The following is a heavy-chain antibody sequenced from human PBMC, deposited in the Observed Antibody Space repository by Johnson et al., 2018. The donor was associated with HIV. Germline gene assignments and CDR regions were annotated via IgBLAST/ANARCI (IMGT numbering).Heavy chain of an antibody. Sequence: QVQLVESGGGVVQPGRSLRLSCAASGFTFSTYAMHWVRQAPGKGLDWVSLISYHGSNKFYADSVKGRFTISRDNSKNTLYLQMNSLRAEDTAVYFCARGFCSNGVCSSLLGFDAFDIWGQGTMVTVSS. D-gene: IGHD2-8*01. CDR1: GFTFSTYA. V-gene: IGHV3-30*03. CDR3: ARGFCSNGVCSSLLGFDAFDI. J-gene: IGHJ3*02. CDR2: ISYHGSNK.